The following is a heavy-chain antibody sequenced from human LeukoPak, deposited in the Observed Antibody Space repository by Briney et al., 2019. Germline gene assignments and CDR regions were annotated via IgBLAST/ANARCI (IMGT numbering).Heavy chain of an antibody. CDR3: ASSAWSH. Sequence: PGGSLRLSCAASGFTFSSYWMHWVRQAPGKGLVWVSRISADGKTTTYADSVKGRFTISRDNAKNSLYPQMNNLRVEDTALYYCASSAWSHWGQGTLVTVSS. CDR2: ISADGKTT. CDR1: GFTFSSYW. D-gene: IGHD6-19*01. J-gene: IGHJ4*02. V-gene: IGHV3-74*01.